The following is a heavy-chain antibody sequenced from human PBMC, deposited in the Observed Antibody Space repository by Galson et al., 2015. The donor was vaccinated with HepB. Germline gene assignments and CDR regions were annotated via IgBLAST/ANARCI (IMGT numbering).Heavy chain of an antibody. CDR2: IIPILGIA. D-gene: IGHD2-2*01. CDR1: GGTFSSYT. J-gene: IGHJ5*02. Sequence: SVKVSCKASGGTFSSYTISWVRQAPGQGLEWMGRIIPILGIANYAQKFQGRVTITADKSTSTAYMELSSLRSEDTAVYYCARDLGPYCSSTSCYNWFDPWGQGTLVTVSS. CDR3: ARDLGPYCSSTSCYNWFDP. V-gene: IGHV1-69*04.